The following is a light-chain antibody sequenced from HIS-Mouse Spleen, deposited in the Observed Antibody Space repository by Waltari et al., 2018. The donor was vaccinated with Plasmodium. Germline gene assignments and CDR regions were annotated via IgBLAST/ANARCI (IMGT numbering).Light chain of an antibody. CDR2: KDS. CDR1: ALPKQY. J-gene: IGLJ3*02. CDR3: QSADSSGTYWV. Sequence: SYELTQPPSVSVSPGQKARITCSGDALPKQYAYGYQQKPGQAPVPVIYKDSERPSGILGRLCGSSSGTTVTLTISGVQAEDEADYYGQSADSSGTYWVFGGGTKLTVL. V-gene: IGLV3-25*03.